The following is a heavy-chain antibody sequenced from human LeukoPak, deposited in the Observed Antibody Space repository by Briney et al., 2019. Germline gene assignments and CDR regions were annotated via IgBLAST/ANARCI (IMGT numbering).Heavy chain of an antibody. CDR2: INPSGGST. CDR3: ARDGRVLGAPYYYYGMDV. V-gene: IGHV1-46*01. CDR1: GYTFTSYY. D-gene: IGHD1-26*01. J-gene: IGHJ6*02. Sequence: ASVKVSCKASGYTFTSYYMHWVRQAPGQGLEWMGIINPSGGSTSYARKFQGRVTMTRDTSTSTVYMELSSLRSEDTAVYYCARDGRVLGAPYYYYGMDVWGQGTTVTVSS.